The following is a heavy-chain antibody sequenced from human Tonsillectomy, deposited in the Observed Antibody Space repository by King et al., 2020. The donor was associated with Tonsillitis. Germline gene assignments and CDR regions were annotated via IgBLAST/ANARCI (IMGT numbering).Heavy chain of an antibody. D-gene: IGHD3-22*01. J-gene: IGHJ6*02. CDR2: IYYSGST. CDR3: ARDKVCSGYYCAYGMDV. Sequence: QLQESGPGLVKPSETLSLTCTVSGGSISTYYWSWIRQPPGKGLEWIGYIYYSGSTNYNPSLKRRVTISVDTSKNQFSLKLSSVTAADTAVYYCARDKVCSGYYCAYGMDVWGQGTTVTVSS. V-gene: IGHV4-59*01. CDR1: GGSISTYY.